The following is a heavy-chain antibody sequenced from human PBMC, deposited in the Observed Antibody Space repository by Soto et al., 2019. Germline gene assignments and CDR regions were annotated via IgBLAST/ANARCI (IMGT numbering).Heavy chain of an antibody. Sequence: PGGSLRLSCTASGFTFSDYTMKWVRQAPGKGLEWVSSISRESSYIYYVDSVKGRFTISRDNAKNSVILQMAGLRVDDTGVYFCAGGAADLTSPYGMDVWGRGTTVTVSS. J-gene: IGHJ6*02. V-gene: IGHV3-21*01. D-gene: IGHD3-3*01. CDR2: ISRESSYI. CDR1: GFTFSDYT. CDR3: AGGAADLTSPYGMDV.